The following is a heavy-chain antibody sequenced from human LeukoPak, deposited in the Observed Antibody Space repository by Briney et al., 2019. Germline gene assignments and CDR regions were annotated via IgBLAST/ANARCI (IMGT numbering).Heavy chain of an antibody. D-gene: IGHD3-16*02. Sequence: ASVKVSCKASGYTFTGYYIHWVRQAPGQGLEWMGWINPNSGGTNYAQKFQGWATMTRDTSISTAYMELSRLTSDDTAVYYCARDRRLRLGELSSYYFDYWGQGTLVTVSS. CDR3: ARDRRLRLGELSSYYFDY. CDR2: INPNSGGT. J-gene: IGHJ4*02. V-gene: IGHV1-2*04. CDR1: GYTFTGYY.